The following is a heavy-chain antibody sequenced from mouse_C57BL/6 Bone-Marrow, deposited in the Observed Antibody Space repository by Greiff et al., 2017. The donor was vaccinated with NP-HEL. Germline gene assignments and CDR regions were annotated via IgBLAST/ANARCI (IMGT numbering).Heavy chain of an antibody. V-gene: IGHV1-50*01. CDR1: GYTFTSYW. CDR2: IDPSDSYT. J-gene: IGHJ1*03. D-gene: IGHD1-1*01. CDR3: ARGYYYGSSFLYFDV. Sequence: QVQLQQPGAELVKPGASVKLSCKASGYTFTSYWMQWVKQRPGQGLEWIGEIDPSDSYTNYNQKFKGKATLTVDTSSSTAYMQLSSLTSEDSAVYYCARGYYYGSSFLYFDVWGTGTTVTVSS.